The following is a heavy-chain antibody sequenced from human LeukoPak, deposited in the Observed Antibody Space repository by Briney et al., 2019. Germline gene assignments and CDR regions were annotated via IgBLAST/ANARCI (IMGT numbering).Heavy chain of an antibody. D-gene: IGHD6-13*01. CDR3: ARSRIAAAGGFDP. CDR1: GFTFSNYW. Sequence: GGSLRLSCAASGFTFSNYWMDWVRQAPGKGLEWVANIKQDGSEIYYVDSVKGRFTISRDNAKNTLYLQMNSLRAEDTAVYYCARSRIAAAGGFDPWGQGTLVPVSS. CDR2: IKQDGSEI. J-gene: IGHJ5*02. V-gene: IGHV3-7*01.